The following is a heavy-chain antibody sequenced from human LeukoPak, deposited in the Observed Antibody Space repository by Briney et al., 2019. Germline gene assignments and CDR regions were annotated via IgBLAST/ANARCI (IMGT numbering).Heavy chain of an antibody. CDR3: ARDGITIFGVVTF. Sequence: GGSLRLSCAASGFTFSAYWMHWVRQAPGKGLEWVSYISSSSSTIYYADSVKGRFTISRDNAKNSLYLQMNSLRAEDTAVYYCARDGITIFGVVTFWGRGTLVTVSS. V-gene: IGHV3-48*01. J-gene: IGHJ2*01. CDR1: GFTFSAYW. D-gene: IGHD3-3*01. CDR2: ISSSSSTI.